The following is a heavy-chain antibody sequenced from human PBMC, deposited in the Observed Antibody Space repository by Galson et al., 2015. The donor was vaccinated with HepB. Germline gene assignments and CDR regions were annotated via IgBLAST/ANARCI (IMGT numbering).Heavy chain of an antibody. CDR3: ARRGYCSGDNCYSAPVDS. CDR1: GYSFTTYW. J-gene: IGHJ4*02. D-gene: IGHD2-15*01. Sequence: QSGAEVKKPGESLKISCKSSGYSFTTYWIVWVRQLPGKGLEWMGTIYPADSDTRYSLSFQGQVTISADKSISTAYLQWSSLKASDTAMYYCARRGYCSGDNCYSAPVDSWGQGTLVTVSS. V-gene: IGHV5-51*01. CDR2: IYPADSDT.